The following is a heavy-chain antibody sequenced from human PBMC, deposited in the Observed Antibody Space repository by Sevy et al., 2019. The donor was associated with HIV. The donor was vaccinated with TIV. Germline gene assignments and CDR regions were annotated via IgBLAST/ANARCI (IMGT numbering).Heavy chain of an antibody. D-gene: IGHD3-10*01. CDR1: GFTFSSCW. J-gene: IGHJ4*02. V-gene: IGHV3-7*01. Sequence: GGSLRLSCAASGFTFSSCWMSWVRQAPGKGLEWVATIKKDGSEIYYVDSVKGRFTISRDNAKNSLYLHMNSLRAEDTAVYYCARYYYDSGIFDYWGQGTLVTVSS. CDR3: ARYYYDSGIFDY. CDR2: IKKDGSEI.